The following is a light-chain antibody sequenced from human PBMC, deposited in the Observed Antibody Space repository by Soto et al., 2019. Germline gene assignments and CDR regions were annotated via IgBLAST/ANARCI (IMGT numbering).Light chain of an antibody. J-gene: IGKJ1*01. CDR1: QSVSST. CDR3: QQYNDWPTT. V-gene: IGKV3-15*01. Sequence: EIVMTQSPATLSVSPGERATLSCRASQSVSSTVAWYQQKPGQAPRLLIYGASTRATGIPARFSGSGSGTYFTLTISSLPSEDFAVYYCQQYNDWPTTFGQGTKVEIK. CDR2: GAS.